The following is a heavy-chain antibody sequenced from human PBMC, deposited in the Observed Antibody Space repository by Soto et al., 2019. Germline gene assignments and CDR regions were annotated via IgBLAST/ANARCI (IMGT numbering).Heavy chain of an antibody. CDR2: VNPILSMS. Sequence: QVQLVQSGAEVKRPGSSVKVSCKASGDTFNFYSINWVRQAPGVGLEWVGRVNPILSMSNYAQRFQGRVTMTADKSRSTAYMELRSLRSEATAIYYCASSYGSGYRAFDYWGKGALVTVSS. CDR1: GDTFNFYS. V-gene: IGHV1-69*02. CDR3: ASSYGSGYRAFDY. J-gene: IGHJ4*02. D-gene: IGHD3-10*01.